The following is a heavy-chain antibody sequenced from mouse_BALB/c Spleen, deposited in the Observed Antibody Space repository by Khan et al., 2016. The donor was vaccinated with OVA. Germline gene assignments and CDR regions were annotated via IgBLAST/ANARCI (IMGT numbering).Heavy chain of an antibody. V-gene: IGHV5-9-3*01. CDR1: GFTFSTYA. CDR2: ISSDGDYT. J-gene: IGHJ3*01. Sequence: EVELVESGGGLVKPGGSLKLSCAASGFTFSTYAMSWVRQTPEKRLEWVATISSDGDYTYFPDNVTGRFTISRDNAKKTLCLQMTSLRAEDTAMYYCARSPYGKFAYWGQGTLVTVSA. D-gene: IGHD2-1*01. CDR3: ARSPYGKFAY.